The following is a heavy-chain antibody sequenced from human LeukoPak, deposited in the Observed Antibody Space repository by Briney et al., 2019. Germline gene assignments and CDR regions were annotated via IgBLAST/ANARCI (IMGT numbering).Heavy chain of an antibody. V-gene: IGHV3-74*01. Sequence: GGSLGLSCAASGFTFSSYWMHWVRQAPGKGLVWVSRINSDGSSTSYADSVKGRFTISRDNAKNTLYLQMNSLRAEDTAVYYCARDGDFWSGYSTAPDCWGQGTLVTVSS. J-gene: IGHJ4*02. D-gene: IGHD3-3*01. CDR2: INSDGSST. CDR1: GFTFSSYW. CDR3: ARDGDFWSGYSTAPDC.